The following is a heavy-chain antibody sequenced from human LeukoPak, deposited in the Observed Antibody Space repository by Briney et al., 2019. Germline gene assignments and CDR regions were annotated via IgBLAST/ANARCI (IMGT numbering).Heavy chain of an antibody. Sequence: GGSLRLSCAASGFTSGSYWMSWVRQAPGKGLEWVANIKQDGSETYYLDSVKGRFTISRDNAQNSLYLQMNSLRADETAVYFCARFIASPGPDAFDIWGQGTLVTVSS. CDR3: ARFIASPGPDAFDI. D-gene: IGHD6-13*01. V-gene: IGHV3-7*01. J-gene: IGHJ3*02. CDR2: IKQDGSET. CDR1: GFTSGSYW.